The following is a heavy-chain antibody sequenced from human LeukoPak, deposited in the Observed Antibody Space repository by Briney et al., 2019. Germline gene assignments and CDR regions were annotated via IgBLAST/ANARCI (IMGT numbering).Heavy chain of an antibody. D-gene: IGHD2-15*01. J-gene: IGHJ6*02. CDR2: IYGGEST. Sequence: GGSLRLSCAVSGITVSTKYMSWVRQAPGKGLEWVSVIYGGESTNYADSVKGRFTISRDNSKNTLSLHMNSLRAEDTAIYYCADVLDMDVWGQGTTVTVSS. CDR3: ADVLDMDV. V-gene: IGHV3-66*01. CDR1: GITVSTKY.